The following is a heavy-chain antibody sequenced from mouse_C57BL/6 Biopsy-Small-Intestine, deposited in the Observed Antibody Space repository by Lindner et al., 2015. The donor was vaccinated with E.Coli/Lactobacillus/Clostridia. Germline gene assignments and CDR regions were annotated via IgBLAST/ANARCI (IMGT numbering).Heavy chain of an antibody. V-gene: IGHV1-53*01. CDR2: IIPIYGTA. Sequence: SVKVSCKGSGGTFSSYAISWVRQAPGQGLEWMGGIIPIYGTANYAQKFQGRVTITADESTSTAYMELSSLTSEDTALYYCARDRDPGLVGTRPLGYWGQGTLVTVSS. CDR1: GGTFSSYA. J-gene: IGHJ4*01. CDR3: ARDRDPGLVGTRPLGY. D-gene: IGHD2-1*01.